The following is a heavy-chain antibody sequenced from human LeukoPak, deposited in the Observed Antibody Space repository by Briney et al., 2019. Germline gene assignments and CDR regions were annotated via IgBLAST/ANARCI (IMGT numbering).Heavy chain of an antibody. D-gene: IGHD3-16*01. J-gene: IGHJ3*02. CDR2: IYTSGST. CDR1: GGSISSGSYY. Sequence: PSETLSLTCTVSGGSISSGSYYWSWIRQPAGKGLEWIGRIYTSGSTNYNPSLKSRATISVDTSKNQFSLELSSVTAADTAVYYCARGDITENAFDIWGQGTMVTVSS. CDR3: ARGDITENAFDI. V-gene: IGHV4-61*02.